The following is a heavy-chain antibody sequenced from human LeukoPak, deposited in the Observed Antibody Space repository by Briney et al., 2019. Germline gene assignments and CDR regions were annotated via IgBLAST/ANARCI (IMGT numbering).Heavy chain of an antibody. CDR2: IYYSGNT. V-gene: IGHV4-39*01. D-gene: IGHD3-22*01. J-gene: IGHJ5*02. Sequence: SETLSLTSTVSGGSISSTSGYWGWIRQPPGKGLEWIGSIYYSGNTYYNPSLKSRVTMSVDTSKNHFSLKLSSVTAADTAVYYGARHSVDSSGLFNFDPWGQGTLVTVSS. CDR1: GGSISSTSGY. CDR3: ARHSVDSSGLFNFDP.